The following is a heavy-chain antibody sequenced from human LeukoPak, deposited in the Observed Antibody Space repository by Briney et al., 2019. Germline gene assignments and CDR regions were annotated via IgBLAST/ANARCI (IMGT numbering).Heavy chain of an antibody. CDR2: TSAYNGNT. V-gene: IGHV1-18*01. CDR1: GYTFTSYG. J-gene: IGHJ4*02. CDR3: ARDGEVVTRGDY. D-gene: IGHD4-23*01. Sequence: ASVKVSCKVSGYTFTSYGISWVRQAPGPGHERMGWTSAYNGNTNYAQKLQGRVTMTTDTSTSTAYMELRSLRSDDTAVYYWARDGEVVTRGDYWGQGTLVTVSS.